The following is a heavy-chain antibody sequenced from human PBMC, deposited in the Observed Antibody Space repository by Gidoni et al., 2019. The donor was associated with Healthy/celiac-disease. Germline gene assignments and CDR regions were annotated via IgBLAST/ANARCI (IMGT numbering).Heavy chain of an antibody. CDR2: INHSGST. V-gene: IGHV4-34*01. Sequence: QVQLQQWGAGLLKPSETLSLTCAVYGGSFSGYYWSWIRQPPGKGLEWIGEINHSGSTNYNPSRKSRVTISVDTSKNQFSLKLSSVTAADTAVYYCARGVRLGELSHTHYYFDYWGQGTLVTVSS. D-gene: IGHD3-16*02. J-gene: IGHJ4*02. CDR1: GGSFSGYY. CDR3: ARGVRLGELSHTHYYFDY.